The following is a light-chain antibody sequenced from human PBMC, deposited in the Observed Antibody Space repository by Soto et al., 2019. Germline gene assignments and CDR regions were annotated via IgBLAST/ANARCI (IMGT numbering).Light chain of an antibody. J-gene: IGKJ1*01. CDR3: RQYDSSPWT. CDR2: GAS. CDR1: QSVSSSY. Sequence: EIVLTQSPGTLSLSPGERATLSCRASQSVSSSYLAWYQQKPGQAPRLLIYGASNRATGIPDRFSGSGSGTDFTLTISRLEPEDFAVYYCRQYDSSPWTFGQGTKVDIK. V-gene: IGKV3-20*01.